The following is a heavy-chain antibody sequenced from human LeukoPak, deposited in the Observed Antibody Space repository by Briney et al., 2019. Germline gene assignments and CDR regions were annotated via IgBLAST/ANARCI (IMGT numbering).Heavy chain of an antibody. CDR2: IKSKTDGGTT. D-gene: IGHD6-19*01. CDR3: ATDRSGWYDY. Sequence: PGGSLRLSCAASGFTFSSYAMSWVRQAPGKGLEWVGRIKSKTDGGTTDYAAPVKGRFTISRDDSKNTLYLQMNSLKTEDTAVYYCATDRSGWYDYWGQGTLVTVSS. V-gene: IGHV3-15*01. CDR1: GFTFSSYA. J-gene: IGHJ4*02.